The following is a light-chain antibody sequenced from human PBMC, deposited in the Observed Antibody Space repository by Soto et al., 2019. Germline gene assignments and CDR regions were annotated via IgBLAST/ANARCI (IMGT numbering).Light chain of an antibody. J-gene: IGLJ2*01. V-gene: IGLV1-51*01. CDR2: DNT. CDR1: NSNIGKNY. Sequence: QSVLTQPPSMSAAPGQKVTLSCSGSNSNIGKNYVSWYQQLPGAAPKLLIYDNTERPSGIPDRFSGSKSGTSATLAITGPQTGAEADYYAGTWDTSLSTLLFGGGTKVTVL. CDR3: GTWDTSLSTLL.